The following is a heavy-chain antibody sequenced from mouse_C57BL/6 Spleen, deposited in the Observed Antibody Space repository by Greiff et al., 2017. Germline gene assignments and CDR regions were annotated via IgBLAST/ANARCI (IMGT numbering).Heavy chain of an antibody. CDR3: GRFIRGYAMDY. V-gene: IGHV7-3*01. Sequence: DVMLVESGGGLAQPGGSLSLSCAASGFTFTDYYMSWVRQPPGQALEWLGFIRNKTNGYTTEYSASVKGRFTISSDNSQSILYLLMNALRAEDSATYYCGRFIRGYAMDYWGQGTSVTVSS. J-gene: IGHJ4*01. D-gene: IGHD1-2*01. CDR2: IRNKTNGYTT. CDR1: GFTFTDYY.